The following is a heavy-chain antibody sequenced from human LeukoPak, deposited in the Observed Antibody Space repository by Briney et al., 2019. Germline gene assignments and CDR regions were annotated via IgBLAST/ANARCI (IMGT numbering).Heavy chain of an antibody. J-gene: IGHJ4*02. D-gene: IGHD2-15*01. CDR2: INAGNGKT. CDR1: GFTFTDYA. CDR3: ARGRWTSHLHSYYLDY. V-gene: IGHV1-3*01. Sequence: ASVNVSCKASGFTFTDYAIHWVRQAPGQRLEWMGWINAGNGKTQYSQNFQGRVTITRDTTASTAYMDLSSLRSEDTAVYYCARGRWTSHLHSYYLDYWGQGTLVTVSS.